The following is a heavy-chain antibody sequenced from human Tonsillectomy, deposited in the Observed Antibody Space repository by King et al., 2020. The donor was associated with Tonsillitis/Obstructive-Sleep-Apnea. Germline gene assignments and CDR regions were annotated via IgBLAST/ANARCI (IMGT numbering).Heavy chain of an antibody. D-gene: IGHD1-7*01. CDR3: ARHRGITGTTDWFDP. CDR1: GYSFTNYW. Sequence: VQLVQSGAEVKKPGESLKISCKGSGYSFTNYWIGWVRQMPGKGLEWMGIIYPGDADTRYSPSFQGQVTISADKSISTAYLQWSSLKASDTAMYYCARHRGITGTTDWFDPWGQGTLVTVSS. J-gene: IGHJ5*02. CDR2: IYPGDADT. V-gene: IGHV5-51*01.